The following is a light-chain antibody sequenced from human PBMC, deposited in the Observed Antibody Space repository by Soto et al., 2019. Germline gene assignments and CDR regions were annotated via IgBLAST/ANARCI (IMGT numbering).Light chain of an antibody. Sequence: EIVLTQSPGTLSMSPGERATLSCRASQSVSSSYLAWYQQKPGQAPRLLIYGTSNRATGIPDMFSGSGSGTDFTLTISRLEPEDFAVYYCQQYGSSLWTFGQGTKVEI. J-gene: IGKJ1*01. CDR1: QSVSSSY. V-gene: IGKV3-20*01. CDR3: QQYGSSLWT. CDR2: GTS.